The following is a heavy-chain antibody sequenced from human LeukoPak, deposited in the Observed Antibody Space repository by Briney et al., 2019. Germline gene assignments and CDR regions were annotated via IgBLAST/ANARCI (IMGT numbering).Heavy chain of an antibody. Sequence: SETLSLTCTVSGGSISSYYWSWIRQPPGKGMEWIGYIYYSGSTNYNPSLKSRVTISVDTSKNQFSLKLSSVTAADTAVYYCAVAVAVPYYFDYWGQRTLVTVSS. CDR2: IYYSGST. V-gene: IGHV4-59*01. D-gene: IGHD6-19*01. CDR3: AVAVAVPYYFDY. J-gene: IGHJ4*02. CDR1: GGSISSYY.